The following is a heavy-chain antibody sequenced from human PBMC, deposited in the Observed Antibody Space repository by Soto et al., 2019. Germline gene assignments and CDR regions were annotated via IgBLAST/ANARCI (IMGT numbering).Heavy chain of an antibody. V-gene: IGHV1-69*12. J-gene: IGHJ4*02. Sequence: QVQLVQSGAEVKKPGSSVKVSCKASGDTFTIFAISWVRHAPGQGLEWMGGIIPTIGTTNYAQRIQGRIRINGDESTGTAYMELSSLKSEDTAVYYCARDLGSGYDPGDYWGQGTLVTVSS. CDR1: GDTFTIFA. CDR3: ARDLGSGYDPGDY. D-gene: IGHD5-12*01. CDR2: IIPTIGTT.